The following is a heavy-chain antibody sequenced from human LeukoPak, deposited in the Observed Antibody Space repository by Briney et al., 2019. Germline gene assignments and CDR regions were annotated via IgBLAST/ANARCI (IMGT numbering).Heavy chain of an antibody. J-gene: IGHJ4*02. CDR2: IHHSGST. Sequence: SETLSLTCTVSGYSISSGYYWGWIRQPPGKGLEWIGSIHHSGSTYYNPSLKSRVTISVDTSKNQFSLKLSSVTAADTAVYYCARDPDYWGQGTLVTVSS. CDR1: GYSISSGYY. V-gene: IGHV4-38-2*02. CDR3: ARDPDY.